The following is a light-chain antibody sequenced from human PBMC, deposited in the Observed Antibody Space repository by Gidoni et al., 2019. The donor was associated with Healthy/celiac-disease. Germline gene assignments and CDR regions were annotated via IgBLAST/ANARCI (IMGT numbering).Light chain of an antibody. CDR2: DAS. J-gene: IGKJ4*01. Sequence: DIQMTQSPSTLSASVGDRVTITCRASQSISSWLAWYQQKPGKAPKLLIYDASSLESGVPSRFSGSGSGTEFTLTISSLQPDDFATYYCQQYNSYSRTFXGXTKVEIK. CDR3: QQYNSYSRT. CDR1: QSISSW. V-gene: IGKV1-5*01.